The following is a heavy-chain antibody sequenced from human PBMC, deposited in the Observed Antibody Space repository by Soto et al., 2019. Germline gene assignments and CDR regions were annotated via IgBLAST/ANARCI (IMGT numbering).Heavy chain of an antibody. Sequence: SEPLSVTWSVSGGSISSYYWSWIRKPPGKGLEWIGNIYYSGSTNYNPSLKSRVTISVDTSKNQFSLKLSSVTAADTAVYYCARHLTGSYYPKFAYWGQRTLVTVSS. J-gene: IGHJ4*02. CDR2: IYYSGST. D-gene: IGHD3-10*01. CDR3: ARHLTGSYYPKFAY. V-gene: IGHV4-59*08. CDR1: GGSISSYY.